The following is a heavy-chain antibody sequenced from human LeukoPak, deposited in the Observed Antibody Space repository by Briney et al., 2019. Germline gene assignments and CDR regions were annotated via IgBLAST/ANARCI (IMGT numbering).Heavy chain of an antibody. Sequence: GGSLRLSCAASGFTFSSSAMSWVRQAPGKGLEWVSNISGSGSGGSTYYADSVKGRFTISRDNAKNSLYLQMNSLRAEDTAVYYCARVIVFRGYMDVWGKGTTVTVSS. CDR2: ISGSGSGGST. CDR3: ARVIVFRGYMDV. D-gene: IGHD1-26*01. V-gene: IGHV3-23*01. J-gene: IGHJ6*03. CDR1: GFTFSSSA.